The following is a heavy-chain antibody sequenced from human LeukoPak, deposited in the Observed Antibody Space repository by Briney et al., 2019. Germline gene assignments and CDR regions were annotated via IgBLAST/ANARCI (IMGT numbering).Heavy chain of an antibody. CDR2: IYTSGST. J-gene: IGHJ6*03. D-gene: IGHD3-10*01. CDR1: GGSISSGSYY. Sequence: PSETLSLTCTVSGGSISSGSYYWSWIRQPAGKGLEWIGRIYTSGSTNYNPSLKSRVTMSVDTSKNQFSLKLSSVTAADTAVYYCARVVGGTRFGDLNGYRYYYYYMDVWGKGTTVTISS. CDR3: ARVVGGTRFGDLNGYRYYYYYMDV. V-gene: IGHV4-61*02.